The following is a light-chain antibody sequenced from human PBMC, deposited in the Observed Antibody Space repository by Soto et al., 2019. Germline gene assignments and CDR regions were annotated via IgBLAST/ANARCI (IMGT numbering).Light chain of an antibody. CDR3: QQSYSTLTWT. V-gene: IGKV1-39*01. Sequence: DIQMTQSASSLSASVGDRFTITCRASQSISSYLNWYQQKPGKAPKLLIYAASSLQSGVPSRFSGSGSGTDFTLTISSLQPEDFATYYCQQSYSTLTWTFGQGTKVDIK. J-gene: IGKJ1*01. CDR2: AAS. CDR1: QSISSY.